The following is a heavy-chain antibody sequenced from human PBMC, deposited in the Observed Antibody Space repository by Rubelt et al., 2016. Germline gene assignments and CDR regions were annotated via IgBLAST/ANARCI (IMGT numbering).Heavy chain of an antibody. Sequence: EWVGRIRSKANSYATAYAASVKGTFTISRDDSKNAAYLQMNSLRAEDTALYYCAKHCPYNSYYDPYYFDYWGQGTLVTVSS. D-gene: IGHD3-22*01. J-gene: IGHJ4*02. CDR2: IRSKANSYAT. CDR3: AKHCPYNSYYDPYYFDY. V-gene: IGHV3-73*01.